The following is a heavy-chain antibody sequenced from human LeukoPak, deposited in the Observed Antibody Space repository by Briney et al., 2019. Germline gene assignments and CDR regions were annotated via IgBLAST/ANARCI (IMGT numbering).Heavy chain of an antibody. J-gene: IGHJ4*02. D-gene: IGHD3-10*01. CDR3: ARDRGTGPNFDY. CDR1: GGSISSGSYY. Sequence: SQTLSLTCTVSGGSISSGSYYWSWIRQPAGKGLEWIGRIYTSGSTNYNPSLKSRVTLSVDTSKNQFSLKLSSVTAADTAVYYCARDRGTGPNFDYWGQGTLVTVSS. V-gene: IGHV4-61*02. CDR2: IYTSGST.